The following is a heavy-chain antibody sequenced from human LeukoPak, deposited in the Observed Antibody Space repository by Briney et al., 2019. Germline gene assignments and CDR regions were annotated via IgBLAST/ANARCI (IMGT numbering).Heavy chain of an antibody. Sequence: GASVTVSCKASGGTFSSYAISWVRQAPGQGLEWMGRIIPILGIANYAQKFQGRVTITADKSTSTAYMELSSLRSEDTAVYYCASITGYSSSWFQGYWGQGTLVTVSS. J-gene: IGHJ4*02. V-gene: IGHV1-69*04. CDR3: ASITGYSSSWFQGY. CDR2: IIPILGIA. CDR1: GGTFSSYA. D-gene: IGHD6-13*01.